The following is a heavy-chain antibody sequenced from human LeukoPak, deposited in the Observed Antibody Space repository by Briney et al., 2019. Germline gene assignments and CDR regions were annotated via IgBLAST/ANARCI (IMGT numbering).Heavy chain of an antibody. CDR2: ISQSGST. Sequence: SETLSLTCIVSGYSISSNYYWGWIRQPPGKGLEWIGSISQSGSTYYNASLKSRVTISVDTSKNQFSLRLNSVTAADTAVYYCARASIAAGVGLNWFDPWGQGTLVTVSS. V-gene: IGHV4-38-2*02. D-gene: IGHD6-6*01. J-gene: IGHJ5*02. CDR1: GYSISSNYY. CDR3: ARASIAAGVGLNWFDP.